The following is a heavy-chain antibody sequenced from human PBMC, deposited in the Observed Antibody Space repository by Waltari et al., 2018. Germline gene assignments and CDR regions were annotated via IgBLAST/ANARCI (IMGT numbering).Heavy chain of an antibody. D-gene: IGHD5-18*01. J-gene: IGHJ4*02. CDR1: AFTVRHNP. Sequence: EVQLVESGGGLVHPGGSLRPSCAAPAFTVRHNPMSWVRQAPGRGLEWVSLIYDAGSTYYPDSVRGRFTISRDNSKNTVHLQMNSLRVEDTAIYYCARARDEETAMVYFDHWGQGTLVSVSS. CDR2: IYDAGST. V-gene: IGHV3-66*02. CDR3: ARARDEETAMVYFDH.